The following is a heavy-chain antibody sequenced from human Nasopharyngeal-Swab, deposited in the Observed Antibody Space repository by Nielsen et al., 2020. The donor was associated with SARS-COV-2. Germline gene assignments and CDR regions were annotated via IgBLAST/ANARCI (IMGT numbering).Heavy chain of an antibody. V-gene: IGHV3-30-3*01. Sequence: GESLKISCAASGFTFSSYAMHWVRQAPGKGLEWVAVISYDGSNKYYADSVKGRFTISRDNSKNTLYLQMNSLRAEDTAVYYCARGSPPRGYSYGYSYWGQGTLVTVPS. CDR3: ARGSPPRGYSYGYSY. CDR1: GFTFSSYA. J-gene: IGHJ4*02. CDR2: ISYDGSNK. D-gene: IGHD5-18*01.